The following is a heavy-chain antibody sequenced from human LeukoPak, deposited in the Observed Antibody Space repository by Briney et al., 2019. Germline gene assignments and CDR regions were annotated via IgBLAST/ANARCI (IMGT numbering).Heavy chain of an antibody. CDR1: GFTFSTNA. V-gene: IGHV3-23*01. CDR2: ISGSGGST. Sequence: GGSLRLSCAASGFTFSTNAMHWVRQAPGKGLEWVSAISGSGGSTYYADSVKGRFTISRDNSKNTLYLQMNSLRAEDTAVYYCAKHSTGVECWGRGTLVTVSS. J-gene: IGHJ2*01. D-gene: IGHD3-10*01. CDR3: AKHSTGVEC.